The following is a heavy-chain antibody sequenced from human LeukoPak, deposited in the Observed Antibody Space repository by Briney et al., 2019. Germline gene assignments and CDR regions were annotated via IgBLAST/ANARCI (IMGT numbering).Heavy chain of an antibody. D-gene: IGHD1-26*01. Sequence: GGSLRLSCAASGFTFSSYWMTWVRQAPGKGLEWVSNINGDGSIENYGHSVGGRFSIFRDNAKDALYLQMNSLRVDDTAIYYCARDPIVGDTGGGDYWGQGTLVTVSS. CDR1: GFTFSSYW. CDR2: INGDGSIE. V-gene: IGHV3-7*01. J-gene: IGHJ4*02. CDR3: ARDPIVGDTGGGDY.